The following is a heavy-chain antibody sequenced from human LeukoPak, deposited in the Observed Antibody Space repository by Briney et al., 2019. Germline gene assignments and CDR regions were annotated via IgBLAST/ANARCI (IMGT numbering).Heavy chain of an antibody. CDR1: GFTFSSYG. CDR2: ISYDGSNK. CDR3: AKDGRGYSSGWTDAFDI. D-gene: IGHD6-19*01. V-gene: IGHV3-30*18. Sequence: PGRSLRLSCAASGFTFSSYGVHWVRQAPGKGLEWVAVISYDGSNKYCADSVKGRFTISRDNSKNTLYLQMNSLRAEDTAVYYCAKDGRGYSSGWTDAFDIWGQGTMVTVSS. J-gene: IGHJ3*02.